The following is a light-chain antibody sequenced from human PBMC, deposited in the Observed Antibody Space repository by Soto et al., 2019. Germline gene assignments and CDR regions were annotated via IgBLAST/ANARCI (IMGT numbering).Light chain of an antibody. V-gene: IGLV2-14*04. CDR3: SSYTSSSTLLYV. Sequence: IYSNRTSSDVGGYNYVSWYQQHPGKAPKLMIYDVSNRPSGVSNRFSGSKSGNPASLTISGLQAEDEADYYCSSYTSSSTLLYVFGTGTKVTVL. CDR2: DVS. CDR1: SSDVGGYNY. J-gene: IGLJ1*01.